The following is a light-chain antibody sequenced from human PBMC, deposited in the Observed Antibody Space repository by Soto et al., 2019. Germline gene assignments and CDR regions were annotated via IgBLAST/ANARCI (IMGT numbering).Light chain of an antibody. J-gene: IGKJ1*01. CDR2: GAS. V-gene: IGKV3-15*01. CDR3: QQYKNWPLT. Sequence: EKVMTQSPATPSLSPGEKATPSPRASQSVSSNLAWYQQKPGQAPRLLIYGASTRATGVAARFSGSGSGTEFTLTISSLQSEDFAVYHCQQYKNWPLTFGQGTKVDIK. CDR1: QSVSSN.